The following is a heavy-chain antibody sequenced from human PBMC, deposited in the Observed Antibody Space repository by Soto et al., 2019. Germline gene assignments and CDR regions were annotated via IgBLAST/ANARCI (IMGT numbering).Heavy chain of an antibody. J-gene: IGHJ4*02. CDR2: IWYDGSNK. Sequence: QVQLVESGGGVVQPGRSLRLSCAASGFTFSSYGMHWVRQAPGKGLEWVAVIWYDGSNKYYADSVKGRFTTSRDNSKKTRYRQMNSLRAADTAVYYCARDCAGYSSGWYQRGGFDYWGQGTLVTVSS. CDR3: ARDCAGYSSGWYQRGGFDY. V-gene: IGHV3-33*01. D-gene: IGHD6-19*01. CDR1: GFTFSSYG.